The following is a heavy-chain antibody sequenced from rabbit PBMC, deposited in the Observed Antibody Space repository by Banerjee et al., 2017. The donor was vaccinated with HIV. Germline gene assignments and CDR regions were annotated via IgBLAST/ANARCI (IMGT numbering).Heavy chain of an antibody. D-gene: IGHD2-1*01. CDR1: GFSFSNKYV. J-gene: IGHJ4*01. CDR3: ARYGYDGYDDYGYFNL. Sequence: QEQLEESGGDLVKPEGSLTLTCTASGFSFSNKYVMCWVRQAPGKGLEWIACIGVGSGDTNYASWAKGRFTISKTSSTTVTLQMTSLTAADTATYFCARYGYDGYDDYGYFNLWGPGTLVTVS. V-gene: IGHV1S45*01. CDR2: IGVGSGDT.